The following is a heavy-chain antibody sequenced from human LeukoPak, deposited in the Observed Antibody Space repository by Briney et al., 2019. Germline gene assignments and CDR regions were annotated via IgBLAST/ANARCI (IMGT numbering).Heavy chain of an antibody. D-gene: IGHD3-10*01. Sequence: ASVKVSCKXSGGTFSSYAISWVRQAPGQGLEWMGWINPNSGGTNYAQKFQGRVTMTRDTSISTAYMELSRLRSDDTAVYYCAALGVRGNLRFDYWGQGTLVTVSS. V-gene: IGHV1-2*02. CDR2: INPNSGGT. CDR1: GGTFSSYA. J-gene: IGHJ4*02. CDR3: AALGVRGNLRFDY.